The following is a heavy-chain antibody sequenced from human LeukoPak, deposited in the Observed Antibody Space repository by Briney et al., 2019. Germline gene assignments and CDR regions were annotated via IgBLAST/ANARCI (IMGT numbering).Heavy chain of an antibody. Sequence: GGSLRLSCAASGFTFDDYAMHWVRQAPGKGLEWVSSISSSSSYIYYADSVKGRFTISRDNAKNSLYLQMNSLRAEDTAVYYCAREHGIAAAGTNWDFQHWGQGTLVTVSS. V-gene: IGHV3-21*01. J-gene: IGHJ1*01. CDR1: GFTFDDYA. CDR3: AREHGIAAAGTNWDFQH. D-gene: IGHD6-13*01. CDR2: ISSSSSYI.